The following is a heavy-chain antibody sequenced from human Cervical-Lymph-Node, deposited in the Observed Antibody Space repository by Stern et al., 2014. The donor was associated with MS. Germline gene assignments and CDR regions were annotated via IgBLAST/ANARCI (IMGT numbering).Heavy chain of an antibody. D-gene: IGHD6-13*01. CDR1: GGSISSYY. V-gene: IGHV4-59*01. CDR2: IYYSGST. CDR3: ARGPLSSSWYYWFDP. J-gene: IGHJ5*02. Sequence: VQLEESGPGLVKPSETLSLTCTVSGGSISSYYWSWIRQPPGKGLEWIGYIYYSGSTNYNPSLKSRVTISVDTSKNQFSLKLSSVTAADTAVYYCARGPLSSSWYYWFDPWGQGTLVTVSS.